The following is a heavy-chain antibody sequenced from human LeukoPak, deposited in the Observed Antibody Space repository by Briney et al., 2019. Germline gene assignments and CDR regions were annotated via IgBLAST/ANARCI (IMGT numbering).Heavy chain of an antibody. D-gene: IGHD6-13*01. CDR2: INAGNGNT. CDR1: GYTFTSYA. J-gene: IGHJ4*02. CDR3: AISGSSWYRSDY. V-gene: IGHV1-3*01. Sequence: ASVKVSCKASGYTFTSYAMHWVRQAPGQRLEWMGWINAGNGNTKYSQKSQGRVTITRDTSASTAYMELSSLRSEDTAVYYCAISGSSWYRSDYWGQGTLVTVSS.